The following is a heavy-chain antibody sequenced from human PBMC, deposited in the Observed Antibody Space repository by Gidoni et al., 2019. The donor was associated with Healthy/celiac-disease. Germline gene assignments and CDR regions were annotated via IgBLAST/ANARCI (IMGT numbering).Heavy chain of an antibody. CDR3: ARVHCSGGSCYLGY. J-gene: IGHJ4*02. Sequence: QVQLQESGPGLVKPSETLSLTCTVSGGSISSYYWSWIRQPPGKGLEWIGYIYYSGSTNDNPSLKSRVTISVDTSKNQFSLKLSSVTAADTAVYYCARVHCSGGSCYLGYWGQGTLVTVSS. V-gene: IGHV4-59*01. D-gene: IGHD2-15*01. CDR1: GGSISSYY. CDR2: IYYSGST.